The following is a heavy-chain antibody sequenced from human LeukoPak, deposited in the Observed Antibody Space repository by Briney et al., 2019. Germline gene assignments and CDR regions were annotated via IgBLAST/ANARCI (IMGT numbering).Heavy chain of an antibody. D-gene: IGHD6-13*01. CDR3: ARDRYGIAAATDY. V-gene: IGHV1-18*01. Sequence: ASVKVSCKASGYTFTKYAMTWVRQAPGQGLEWMGWISAYNGNTNYAQKLQGRVTMTTDTSTSTAYMELRSLRSDDTAVYYCARDRYGIAAATDYWGQGTLVTVSS. CDR2: ISAYNGNT. CDR1: GYTFTKYA. J-gene: IGHJ4*02.